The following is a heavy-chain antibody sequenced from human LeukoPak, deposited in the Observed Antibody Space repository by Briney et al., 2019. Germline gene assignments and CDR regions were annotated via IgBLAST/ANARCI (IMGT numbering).Heavy chain of an antibody. J-gene: IGHJ5*02. CDR3: ARGPPSPFGVVVSSWFDP. D-gene: IGHD2-15*01. CDR1: GYTFTIYD. Sequence: SVKISCTASGYTFTIYDINWVRQATGQGLEWMGGIIPIFGTANYAQKFQGRVTITTDESTSTAYMELSSLRSEDTAVYYCARGPPSPFGVVVSSWFDPWGQGTLVTVSS. V-gene: IGHV1-69*05. CDR2: IIPIFGTA.